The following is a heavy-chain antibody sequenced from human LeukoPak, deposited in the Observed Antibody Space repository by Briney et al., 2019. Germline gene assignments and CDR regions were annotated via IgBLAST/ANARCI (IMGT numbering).Heavy chain of an antibody. V-gene: IGHV3-23*01. Sequence: GGSLRLSCAASGFTFSSYAMSWVRQAPGKGLEWISAISGSGGSTYYADSVKGRFTISRDNSKNTLYLQMNSLRAEDTAVYYCAKAPRVRVYFDYWGQGTLVTVSS. CDR2: ISGSGGST. CDR3: AKAPRVRVYFDY. CDR1: GFTFSSYA. J-gene: IGHJ4*02. D-gene: IGHD1-1*01.